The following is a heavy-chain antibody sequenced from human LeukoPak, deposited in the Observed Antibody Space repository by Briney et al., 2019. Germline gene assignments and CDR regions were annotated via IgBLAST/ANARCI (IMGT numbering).Heavy chain of an antibody. V-gene: IGHV3-7*01. J-gene: IGHJ4*02. CDR2: IKQDGSEK. D-gene: IGHD3-3*01. CDR3: ARAAFFYVSKGGRFLESDFDY. CDR1: GFTFSSYW. Sequence: PGGSLRLSCAASGFTFSSYWMSWVRQAPGKGLEWVANIKQDGSEKYYVDSVKGRFTISRDNAKNSLYLQMNSLRAEDTAVYYCARAAFFYVSKGGRFLESDFDYWGQGTLVTVSS.